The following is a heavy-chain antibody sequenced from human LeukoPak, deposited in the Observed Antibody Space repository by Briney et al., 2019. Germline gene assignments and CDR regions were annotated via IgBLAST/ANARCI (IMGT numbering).Heavy chain of an antibody. J-gene: IGHJ4*02. CDR3: ARHSATRTPNHYDFWSGYSPFDY. V-gene: IGHV4-39*01. CDR1: GGSISSSSYY. Sequence: PSQTLSLTCTVSGGSISSSSYYWGWIRQPPGKGLEWIGSIYYSGSTYYNPSLKSRVTISVDTSKNQFSLKLSSVTAADTAVYYCARHSATRTPNHYDFWSGYSPFDYWGQGTLDTVSS. D-gene: IGHD3-3*01. CDR2: IYYSGST.